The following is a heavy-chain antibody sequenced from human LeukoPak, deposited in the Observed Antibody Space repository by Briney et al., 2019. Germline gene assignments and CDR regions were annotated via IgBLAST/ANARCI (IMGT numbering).Heavy chain of an antibody. CDR2: IYYSGST. V-gene: IGHV4-59*01. Sequence: SSETLSLTCTVSGGSISSYYWSWIRQPPGKGLEWIGYIYYSGSTNYNPSLKSRVTISVDTSKNQFSLKLSSVTAADTAVYYCARGEYCSGGSCYSYYYYMDVWGKGTTVTISS. J-gene: IGHJ6*03. CDR3: ARGEYCSGGSCYSYYYYMDV. D-gene: IGHD2-15*01. CDR1: GGSISSYY.